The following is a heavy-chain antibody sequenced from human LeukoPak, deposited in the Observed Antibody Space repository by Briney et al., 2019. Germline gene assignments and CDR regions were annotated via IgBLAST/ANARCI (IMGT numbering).Heavy chain of an antibody. V-gene: IGHV4-39*07. CDR1: GGSISGSSYY. Sequence: SETLSLTCTVSGGSISGSSYYWGWIRQPPGKGLEWIGNVYYSGSTYYNPSLKSRVTISVDTSKNQFSLKLSSVTAADTAVYYCAREMQDKSLQWIGELKKYYYYYMDVWGKGTTVIVSS. CDR3: AREMQDKSLQWIGELKKYYYYYMDV. J-gene: IGHJ6*03. D-gene: IGHD3-10*01. CDR2: VYYSGST.